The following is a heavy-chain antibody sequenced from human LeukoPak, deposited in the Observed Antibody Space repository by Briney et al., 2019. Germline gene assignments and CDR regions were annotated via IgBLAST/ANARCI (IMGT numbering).Heavy chain of an antibody. V-gene: IGHV4-4*07. CDR1: GGSISSYY. CDR3: ARGTIFGVVIYLDY. Sequence: SETLSLTCTVSGGSISSYYWSWIRQPAGKGLEWIGRIYTSGSTNYNPSLKSRVTISVDTSKNQFSLKLSSVTAADTAVYYCARGTIFGVVIYLDYWGQGTLVTVSS. J-gene: IGHJ4*02. D-gene: IGHD3-3*01. CDR2: IYTSGST.